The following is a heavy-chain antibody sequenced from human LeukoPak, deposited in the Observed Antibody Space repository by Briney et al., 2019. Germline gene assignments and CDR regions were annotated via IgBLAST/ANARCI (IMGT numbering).Heavy chain of an antibody. V-gene: IGHV3-21*01. D-gene: IGHD4-17*01. J-gene: IGHJ4*02. CDR3: ARGGRDYGFLFVY. Sequence: GGSLRLSCAASAFTFSSYSMNWVRQAPGKGLGWVSSISSSSSYIYYADSVKGRSTISRDNAKNSLYLQMNSLRAEDTAVYYCARGGRDYGFLFVYWGQGTLVTVSS. CDR2: ISSSSSYI. CDR1: AFTFSSYS.